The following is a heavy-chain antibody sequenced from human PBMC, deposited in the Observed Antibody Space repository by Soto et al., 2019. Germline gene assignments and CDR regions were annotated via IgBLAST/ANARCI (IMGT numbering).Heavy chain of an antibody. J-gene: IGHJ6*03. V-gene: IGHV4-39*01. D-gene: IGHD3-16*01. Sequence: SETLSLTCTVSGGSISSSSYYWGWIRQPPGKGLEWIGSIYYSGSTYYNPSLKSRVTISVDTSKNQFSLKLSSVTAADTAVYYCARLRRASDMDVWGKGTTVNVS. CDR1: GGSISSSSYY. CDR3: ARLRRASDMDV. CDR2: IYYSGST.